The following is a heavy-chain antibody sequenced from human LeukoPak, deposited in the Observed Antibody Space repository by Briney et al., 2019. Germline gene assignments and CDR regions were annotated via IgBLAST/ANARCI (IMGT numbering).Heavy chain of an antibody. D-gene: IGHD6-6*01. CDR1: GYTFTGYY. Sequence: ASVKVSCKASGYTFTGYYMHWVRQVPGQGLEWMGWINPNSGGTNYAQKLQGRVTMTTDTSTSTAYMELSSLRSEDTAVYYCARGLAARGEYYYFDYWGQGTLVTVSS. V-gene: IGHV1-2*02. CDR2: INPNSGGT. J-gene: IGHJ4*02. CDR3: ARGLAARGEYYYFDY.